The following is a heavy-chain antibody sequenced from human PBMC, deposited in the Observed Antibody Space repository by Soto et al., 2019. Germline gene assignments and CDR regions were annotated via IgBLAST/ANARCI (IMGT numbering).Heavy chain of an antibody. CDR2: FFSTDEE. CDR3: ARIFFSCVVGCRVNYFVF. J-gene: IGHJ4*02. D-gene: IGHD2-15*01. CDR1: GFSLSDTRMG. V-gene: IGHV2-26*01. Sequence: SGPTLVNPTETLTLTCTVSGFSLSDTRMGVSWIRQPPGKALEWLAHFFSTDEESYSTSLKSRLTISKDTSKSQVVLTMTNMDPVDTATYFCARIFFSCVVGCRVNYFVFWCQRALGTGFS.